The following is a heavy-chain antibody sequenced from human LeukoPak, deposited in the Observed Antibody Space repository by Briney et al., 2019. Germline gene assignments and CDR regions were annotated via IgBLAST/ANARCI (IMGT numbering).Heavy chain of an antibody. CDR2: ISYTGST. J-gene: IGHJ3*02. D-gene: IGHD1-14*01. CDR1: GGSISGYY. CDR3: ARDVRTTEAFEI. V-gene: IGHV4-59*01. Sequence: SETLSLTCTVSGGSISGYYWSWIRQPPGKGLEWVGHISYTGSTNYNPSLKSRVTISVDTSKNQFSLKLTSVTATDTAVHYCARDVRTTEAFEIWGHGTMVTVSS.